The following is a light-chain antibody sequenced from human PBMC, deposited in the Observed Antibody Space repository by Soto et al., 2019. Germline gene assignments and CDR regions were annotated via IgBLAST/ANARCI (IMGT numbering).Light chain of an antibody. J-gene: IGKJ2*01. CDR1: QIVSSSY. V-gene: IGKV3-20*01. CDR2: GAS. CDR3: QQYGTSPAYT. Sequence: EIVLTQSPGTLSLSPGERATLSCRASQIVSSSYLAWYQQKPGQAPRLLIYGASSRATGIPDRFSGSGSGTDFTLTISRLKPEDFAVYYCQQYGTSPAYTFGQGTKLEIK.